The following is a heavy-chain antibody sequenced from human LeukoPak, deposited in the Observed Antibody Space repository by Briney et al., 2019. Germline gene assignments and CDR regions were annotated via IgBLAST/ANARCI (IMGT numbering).Heavy chain of an antibody. V-gene: IGHV3-23*01. CDR3: AKEQFLRYFDRNGYYFDH. D-gene: IGHD3-9*01. Sequence: GGSLRLSCVASGFTFSSYAMNWVRPAPGKRLQWVSVIRGSGDTTYYAASVKGRRFTISRDNSKNTLYLHMNSVRAEDTAVYYCAKEQFLRYFDRNGYYFDHWGQGTLVTVSS. CDR2: IRGSGDTT. CDR1: GFTFSSYA. J-gene: IGHJ4*02.